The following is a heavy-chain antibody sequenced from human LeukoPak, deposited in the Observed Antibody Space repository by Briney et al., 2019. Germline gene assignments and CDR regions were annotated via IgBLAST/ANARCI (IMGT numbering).Heavy chain of an antibody. J-gene: IGHJ4*02. CDR2: ISGSGGNT. CDR1: GFTFSSYA. CDR3: AKDPSPREYYFDY. V-gene: IGHV3-23*01. Sequence: GGSLRLSCAASGFTFSSYAMSWVRQAPGKGLEWVSAISGSGGNTYYADSVKGRFTISRDNSKNTLYVRMNSLRAEDTAVYYCAKDPSPREYYFDYWGQGTLVTVSS. D-gene: IGHD3-10*01.